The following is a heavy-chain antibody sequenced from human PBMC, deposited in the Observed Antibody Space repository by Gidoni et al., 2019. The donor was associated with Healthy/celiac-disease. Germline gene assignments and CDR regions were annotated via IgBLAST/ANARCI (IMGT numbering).Heavy chain of an antibody. D-gene: IGHD2-2*01. CDR3: ARIPINLGYCSSTSCYYYYYGMDV. V-gene: IGHV2-70*01. Sequence: QVTLRESGPALVKPTQTLTLTCTFSGFSLSTSGMCVSCIRQPPGKALEWLALIDWDDDKYYSTSLKTRLTISKDTSKNQVVLTMTNMDPVDTATYYCARIPINLGYCSSTSCYYYYYGMDVWGQGTTVTVSS. CDR2: IDWDDDK. CDR1: GFSLSTSGMC. J-gene: IGHJ6*02.